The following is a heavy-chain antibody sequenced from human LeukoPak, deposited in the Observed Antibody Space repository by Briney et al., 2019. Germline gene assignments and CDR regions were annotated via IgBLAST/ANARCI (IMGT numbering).Heavy chain of an antibody. V-gene: IGHV3-73*01. CDR3: TQSNY. Sequence: GGSLRLSCAASGFTFSGSPILWVRQASGKGLEWVGRIRSKADNYATAYAASVQGRCTISRDDSKSTAYLQLNSLKTEDTAVYYCTQSNYWGQGALVTVSS. CDR2: IRSKADNYAT. J-gene: IGHJ4*02. CDR1: GFTFSGSP.